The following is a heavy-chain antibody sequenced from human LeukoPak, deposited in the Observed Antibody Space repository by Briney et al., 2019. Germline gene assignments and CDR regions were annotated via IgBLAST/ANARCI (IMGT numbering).Heavy chain of an antibody. V-gene: IGHV3-73*01. CDR3: TQSNY. Sequence: GGSLRLSCAASGFTFSGSPILWVRQASGKGLEWVGRIRSKADNYATAYAASVQGRCTISRDDSKSTAYLQLNSLKTEDTAVYYCTQSNYWGQGALVTVSS. CDR2: IRSKADNYAT. J-gene: IGHJ4*02. CDR1: GFTFSGSP.